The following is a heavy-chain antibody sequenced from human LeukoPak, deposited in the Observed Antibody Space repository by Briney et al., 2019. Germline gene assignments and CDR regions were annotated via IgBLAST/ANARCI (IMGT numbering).Heavy chain of an antibody. V-gene: IGHV1-69*13. CDR3: ATHCSSTSCYELGYYYYGMDV. Sequence: ASVKVSCKASGGTFSSYAISWVRQAPGQGLEWMGGIIPIFGTANYAQKFQGRVTITADESTSTAHMELSSLRSEDTAVYYCATHCSSTSCYELGYYYYGMDVWGQGTTVTVSS. J-gene: IGHJ6*02. CDR1: GGTFSSYA. D-gene: IGHD2-2*01. CDR2: IIPIFGTA.